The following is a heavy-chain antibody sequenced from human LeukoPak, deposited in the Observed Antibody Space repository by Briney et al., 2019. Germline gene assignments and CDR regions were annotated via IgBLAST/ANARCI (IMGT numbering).Heavy chain of an antibody. D-gene: IGHD2-21*02. CDR1: GFTFSSYS. Sequence: PGGSLRLSCAASGFTFSSYSMNWVRQAPGKGLEWVSSISSSSSYIYYADSVEGRFTISRDNAKNSLYLQMNSLRAEDTAVYYCARDCGGDCYSGHDAFDIWGQGTMVTVSS. CDR3: ARDCGGDCYSGHDAFDI. CDR2: ISSSSSYI. V-gene: IGHV3-21*01. J-gene: IGHJ3*02.